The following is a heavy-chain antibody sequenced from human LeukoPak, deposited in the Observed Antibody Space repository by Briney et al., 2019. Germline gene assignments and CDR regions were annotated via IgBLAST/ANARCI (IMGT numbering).Heavy chain of an antibody. J-gene: IGHJ4*02. V-gene: IGHV4-61*02. Sequence: PSETLSLTCTVSGGSISSDNYYWSWIRQPAGKGLEWVGLIYTSGTTNYNPSLKSRLTISLDTSKNQFSLKLSSVTAADTAVYYCARELAYWGQGTLVTVSS. CDR2: IYTSGTT. CDR3: ARELAY. D-gene: IGHD3-3*02. CDR1: GGSISSDNYY.